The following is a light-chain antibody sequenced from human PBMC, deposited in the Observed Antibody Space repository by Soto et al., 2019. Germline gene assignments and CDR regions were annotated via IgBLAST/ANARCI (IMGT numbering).Light chain of an antibody. CDR3: SSYTSSSTL. CDR1: SSDVGGYNY. J-gene: IGLJ2*01. V-gene: IGLV2-14*01. CDR2: EVS. Sequence: QSALTQPASVSGSPGQSITISCTGTSSDVGGYNYVSWYQQHPGKAPKLMIYEVSNRPSGVSNRFSGSKSGNTASLTISGLHADDEADYYCSSYTSSSTLFGGGTQLTVL.